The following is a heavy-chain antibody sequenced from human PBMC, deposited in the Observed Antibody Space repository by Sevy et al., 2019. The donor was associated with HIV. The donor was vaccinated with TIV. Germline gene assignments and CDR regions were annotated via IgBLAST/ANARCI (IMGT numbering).Heavy chain of an antibody. CDR1: GFTFSSFG. D-gene: IGHD2-8*01. J-gene: IGHJ4*02. CDR2: ISHDGSNK. Sequence: GGSLRLPCAASGFTFSSFGMHWVRQAPGKGLEWVAIISHDGSNKIYAHSVKGRFTISRDNSKNTLYLQMDSLRADDTAVYYCAKQGGYCSNGVCYRAFDYWGQGTLVTVSS. CDR3: AKQGGYCSNGVCYRAFDY. V-gene: IGHV3-30*18.